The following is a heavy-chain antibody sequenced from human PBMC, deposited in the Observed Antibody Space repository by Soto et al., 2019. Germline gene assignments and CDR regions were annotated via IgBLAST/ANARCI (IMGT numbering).Heavy chain of an antibody. CDR3: ARIQWYCSGGSCPASTATDYGMDV. CDR2: INAGNGNT. D-gene: IGHD2-15*01. V-gene: IGHV1-3*01. Sequence: WASVKVSCKASGYTFTSYAMHWVRQAPGQRLEWMGWINAGNGNTKYSQKFQGRVTITRDTSASTAYMELSSLRSEDTAVYYCARIQWYCSGGSCPASTATDYGMDVWGQGTTVTVSS. CDR1: GYTFTSYA. J-gene: IGHJ6*02.